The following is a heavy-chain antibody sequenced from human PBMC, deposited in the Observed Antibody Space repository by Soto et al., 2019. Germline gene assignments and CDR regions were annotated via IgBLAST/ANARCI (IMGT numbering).Heavy chain of an antibody. V-gene: IGHV4-31*03. J-gene: IGHJ5*02. CDR2: IYFSGTT. D-gene: IGHD3-22*01. CDR1: GGSISSGDYY. Sequence: LSLTCTVSGGSISSGDYYWSWIRQHPGKGLEWIGTIYFSGTTYYNPSLKSRVTISVDTSKNQFSLKLSSVTAADTAVYYCARRDRSGFSYWLDTWGQGTLVTVSS. CDR3: ARRDRSGFSYWLDT.